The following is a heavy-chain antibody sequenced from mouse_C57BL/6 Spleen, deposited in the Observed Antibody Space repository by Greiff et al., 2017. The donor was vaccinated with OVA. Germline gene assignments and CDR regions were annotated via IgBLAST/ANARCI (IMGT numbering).Heavy chain of an antibody. Sequence: EVQLVESGPGLVKPSQSLSLTCSVTGYSITSGYYWNWIRQFPGNKLEWMGYISYDGSNNYYPSLKNRISITRDTSKNQFFLKLNSVTTEDTATYYCARERDYWGQGTTLTVSS. CDR2: ISYDGSN. V-gene: IGHV3-6*01. CDR3: ARERDY. J-gene: IGHJ2*01. CDR1: GYSITSGYY.